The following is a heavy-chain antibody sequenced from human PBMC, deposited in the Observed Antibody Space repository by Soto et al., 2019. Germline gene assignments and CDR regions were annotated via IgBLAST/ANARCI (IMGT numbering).Heavy chain of an antibody. J-gene: IGHJ6*02. V-gene: IGHV3-30*04. D-gene: IGHD4-4*01. Sequence: QEQLLESGGGVVQPGGSLRLSCAASGFMFHIYPVHWVRQAPGKRLEWLAVLSYDGKYISYADSVKGRFTISRDNSKNTLLLQMNSLRSEDTAVYYCARDVGVTTVVFDHYGMDVWGQGTTVTVFS. CDR1: GFMFHIYP. CDR3: ARDVGVTTVVFDHYGMDV. CDR2: LSYDGKYI.